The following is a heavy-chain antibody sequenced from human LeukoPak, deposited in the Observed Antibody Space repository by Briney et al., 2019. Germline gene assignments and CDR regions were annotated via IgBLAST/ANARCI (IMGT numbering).Heavy chain of an antibody. Sequence: ASVKVSCKASGYTFTGYYMHWVRQAPEQGLEWMGWINPNSGGTNYAQKFQGRVTVTRDTSISTAYMELSRLRSDDTAVYYCARDLDQLLHRSNWFDPWGQGTLVTVSS. D-gene: IGHD2-2*01. CDR3: ARDLDQLLHRSNWFDP. J-gene: IGHJ5*02. V-gene: IGHV1-2*02. CDR1: GYTFTGYY. CDR2: INPNSGGT.